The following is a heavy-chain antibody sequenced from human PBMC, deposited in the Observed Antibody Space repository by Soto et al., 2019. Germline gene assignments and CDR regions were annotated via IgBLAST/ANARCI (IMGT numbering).Heavy chain of an antibody. V-gene: IGHV5-51*01. CDR2: IYPGDSDT. J-gene: IGHJ3*02. Sequence: GESLKISRKGSGYSFTSYWIGWVRQMPGKGLEWMGIIYPGDSDTRYSPSFQGQVTISADKSISTAYLQWNSLKAPDTAMYYCARHMSVYGGVSDAFDIWGQGTMVTVSS. CDR3: ARHMSVYGGVSDAFDI. CDR1: GYSFTSYW. D-gene: IGHD2-8*01.